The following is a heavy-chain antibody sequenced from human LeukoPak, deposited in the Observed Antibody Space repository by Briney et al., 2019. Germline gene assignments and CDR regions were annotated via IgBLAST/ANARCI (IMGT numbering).Heavy chain of an antibody. CDR2: ISYDGSRK. V-gene: IGHV3-30*18. Sequence: PGRSLRPSCAASGFTFSSYGIHWVRQAPGKGLEWVAVISYDGSRKYYADSVKGRFTISRDNSKNTLYLQMNSLRAEDTAVYYCAKPYYYDRSGSGVNHFDYWGQGTLVTVSS. CDR3: AKPYYYDRSGSGVNHFDY. CDR1: GFTFSSYG. J-gene: IGHJ4*02. D-gene: IGHD3-22*01.